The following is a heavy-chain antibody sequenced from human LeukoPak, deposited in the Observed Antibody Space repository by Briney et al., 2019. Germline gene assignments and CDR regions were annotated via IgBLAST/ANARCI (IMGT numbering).Heavy chain of an antibody. CDR3: ARSGVGVVTAISYYFDY. D-gene: IGHD2-21*02. CDR1: GGSISSSSYY. J-gene: IGHJ4*02. CDR2: IYYSGST. V-gene: IGHV4-39*07. Sequence: PSETLSLTCTVSGGSISSSSYYWGWIRQPPGKGLEWIGSIYYSGSTYYNPSLKSRVTISVDTSKNQFSLQLNSVTPEDTAVYYCARSGVGVVTAISYYFDYWGQGTLVTVSS.